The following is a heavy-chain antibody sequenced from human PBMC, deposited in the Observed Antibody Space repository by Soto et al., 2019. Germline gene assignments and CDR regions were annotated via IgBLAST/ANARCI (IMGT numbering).Heavy chain of an antibody. CDR3: ARDRVYDFWSGYSGTRDYYMDV. D-gene: IGHD3-3*01. J-gene: IGHJ6*03. CDR1: GYTFTSYA. V-gene: IGHV1-3*01. Sequence: QVQLVQSGAEVKKPGASVKVSCKASGYTFTSYAMHWVRQAPGQRLEWMGWINAGNGNTKYSQKFQGRVTITRDTSASTAYMEPSSLRSEDTAVYYCARDRVYDFWSGYSGTRDYYMDVWGKGTTVTVSS. CDR2: INAGNGNT.